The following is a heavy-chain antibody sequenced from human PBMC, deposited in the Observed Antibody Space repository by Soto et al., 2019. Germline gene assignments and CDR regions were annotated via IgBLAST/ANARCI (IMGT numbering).Heavy chain of an antibody. D-gene: IGHD3-22*01. Sequence: GGSLRLSCAASGFTFSSYAMSWVRQAPGKGLEWVSAISGSGGSTYYADSVKGRFTISRDNSKNTLYLQMNSLRAEDTAVYYYAKDQSTTYYYDSSGYYYAPGAFDIWGQGTMVNVSS. CDR2: ISGSGGST. CDR1: GFTFSSYA. J-gene: IGHJ3*02. V-gene: IGHV3-23*01. CDR3: AKDQSTTYYYDSSGYYYAPGAFDI.